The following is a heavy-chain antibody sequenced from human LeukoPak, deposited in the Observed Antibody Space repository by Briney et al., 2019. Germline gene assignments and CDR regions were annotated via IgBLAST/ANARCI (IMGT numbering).Heavy chain of an antibody. CDR2: IYYSGST. Sequence: SETLSLTCTVSGGSISSGGYYWSWIRQHPGKGLEWIGYIYYSGSTYYNPSLKSRVTISVDTSKNQFSLTLSSVTAADTAVYYCARSYCSSTSCSPYYYYYMDVWGKGTTVTVSS. CDR1: GGSISSGGYY. V-gene: IGHV4-31*03. J-gene: IGHJ6*03. D-gene: IGHD2-2*01. CDR3: ARSYCSSTSCSPYYYYYMDV.